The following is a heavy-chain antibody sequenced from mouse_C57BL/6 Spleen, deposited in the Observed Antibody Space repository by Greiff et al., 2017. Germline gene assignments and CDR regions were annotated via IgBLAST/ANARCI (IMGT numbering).Heavy chain of an antibody. J-gene: IGHJ4*01. CDR2: IHPNSGST. Sequence: QVQLQQPGAELVKPGASVKLSCKASGYTFTSYWMHWVKQRPGQGLEWIGMIHPNSGSTNYNEKFKSKATLTVDKSSSTAYMQLSSLTSEDSAVYYCTRKIYGNYGDYAMDYWGKGTSVTVSS. D-gene: IGHD2-1*01. V-gene: IGHV1-64*01. CDR3: TRKIYGNYGDYAMDY. CDR1: GYTFTSYW.